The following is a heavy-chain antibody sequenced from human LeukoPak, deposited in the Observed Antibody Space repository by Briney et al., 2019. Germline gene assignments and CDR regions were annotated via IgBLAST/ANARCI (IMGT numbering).Heavy chain of an antibody. D-gene: IGHD3-10*01. CDR1: GFIFSSYG. V-gene: IGHV3-30*02. Sequence: GGSLRLSCAASGFIFSSYGMHWVRQAPGKGLEWVAFIRYDGRNKYYADSVKGRFTISRDNSKNTLYLQMNSLRGEDTAVYYCAKFYGSGTSYYYYYMDVWGKGTTVTISS. CDR3: AKFYGSGTSYYYYYMDV. J-gene: IGHJ6*03. CDR2: IRYDGRNK.